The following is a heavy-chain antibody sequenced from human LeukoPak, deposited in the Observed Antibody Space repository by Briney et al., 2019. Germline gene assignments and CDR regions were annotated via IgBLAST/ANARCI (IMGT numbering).Heavy chain of an antibody. CDR2: IYHTGPT. J-gene: IGHJ3*02. Sequence: SETLSLTCTVSGGSIKPYYWKWIRQSPGKGLQWIGYIYHTGPTNYNPSLKSRVTISLDTSKNQFSLKLTSVTAADTATYYCARVGGMTTINNDAFDIWGQGTMVTVSS. V-gene: IGHV4-59*01. CDR1: GGSIKPYY. D-gene: IGHD5-24*01. CDR3: ARVGGMTTINNDAFDI.